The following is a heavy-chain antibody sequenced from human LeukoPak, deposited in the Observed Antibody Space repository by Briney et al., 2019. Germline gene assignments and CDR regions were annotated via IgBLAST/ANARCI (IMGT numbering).Heavy chain of an antibody. J-gene: IGHJ4*02. CDR1: GFSFSGHW. CDR3: ARGPTSNWSGLDF. CDR2: ISPTGSTT. V-gene: IGHV3-74*01. Sequence: PGGSLRLSCTASGFSFSGHWMHWARQLPGKGLVWVSRISPTGSTTSYADSVKGRFTVSRDNAKNTLYLQVNNLRAADTAVYYCARGPTSNWSGLDFWGQGTLLTVSS. D-gene: IGHD6-6*01.